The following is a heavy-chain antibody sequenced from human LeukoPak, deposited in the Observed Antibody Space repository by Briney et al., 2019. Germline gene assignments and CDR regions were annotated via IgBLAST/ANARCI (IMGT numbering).Heavy chain of an antibody. Sequence: PSETLSLTRTVSGGSISSYYWSWIRQPPGKGLESIGYIYYSGSTNSNPSLKSRVTISVDTSKNQFSLKLSSVTAADTAVYYCARIGVGKALDYWGQGTLVTVSS. CDR1: GGSISSYY. CDR2: IYYSGST. CDR3: ARIGVGKALDY. D-gene: IGHD2-15*01. V-gene: IGHV4-59*01. J-gene: IGHJ4*02.